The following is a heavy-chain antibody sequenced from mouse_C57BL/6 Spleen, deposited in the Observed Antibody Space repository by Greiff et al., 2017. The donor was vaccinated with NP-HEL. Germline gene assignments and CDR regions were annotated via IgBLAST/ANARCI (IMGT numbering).Heavy chain of an antibody. CDR1: GFTFSSYA. J-gene: IGHJ2*01. Sequence: EVQLVESGGGLVKPGGSLKLSCAASGFTFSSYAMSWVRQTPEKRLEWVATISDGGSYTYYPDNVKGRFTISRDNAKNNLYLQMSHLKSEDTAMYYCASDYYGSHFDYWGQGTTLTVSS. CDR2: ISDGGSYT. V-gene: IGHV5-4*01. D-gene: IGHD1-1*01. CDR3: ASDYYGSHFDY.